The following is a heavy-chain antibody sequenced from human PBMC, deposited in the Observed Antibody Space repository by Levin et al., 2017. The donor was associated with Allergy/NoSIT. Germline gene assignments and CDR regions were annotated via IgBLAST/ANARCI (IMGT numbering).Heavy chain of an antibody. CDR1: GITFSNAW. V-gene: IGHV3-15*01. Sequence: GESLKISCAASGITFSNAWMSWARQAPGKGLEWVGRIKSKADGGTTEYAAPVKGRFTISRDDSKHTLYLQMNSLKTEDTAVYFWTTYSRSWYYFDYWGQGTLVTGSS. CDR2: IKSKADGGTT. CDR3: TTYSRSWYYFDY. J-gene: IGHJ4*02. D-gene: IGHD6-13*01.